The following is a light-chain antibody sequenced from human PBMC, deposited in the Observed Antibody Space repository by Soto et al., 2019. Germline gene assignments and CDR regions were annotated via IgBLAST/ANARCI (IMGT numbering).Light chain of an antibody. J-gene: IGLJ1*01. Sequence: QSALTQPPSVSGAPGQRVTISCTGSSSNIGAGYDVHWYQQLPGTAPNLLIYGNSNRPSGVPDRFSGSKSGTSASLAITGLQAEDEADYYCQSYDSSLIGSVFGTGTKLTVL. V-gene: IGLV1-40*01. CDR1: SSNIGAGYD. CDR2: GNS. CDR3: QSYDSSLIGSV.